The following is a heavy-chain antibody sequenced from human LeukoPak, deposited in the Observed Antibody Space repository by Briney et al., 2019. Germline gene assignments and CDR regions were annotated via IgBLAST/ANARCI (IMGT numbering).Heavy chain of an antibody. CDR2: ISYDGSNK. CDR1: GFTFSSYA. Sequence: QAGGSLRLSCAASGFTFSSYAMHWVRQAPGKGLEWVAVISYDGSNKYYADSVKGRFTISRDNSKNTLYLQMNSLRAEDTAVYYCAREADPGSGWLWSIYYYYGMDVWGQGTTVTVSS. V-gene: IGHV3-30-3*01. D-gene: IGHD6-19*01. CDR3: AREADPGSGWLWSIYYYYGMDV. J-gene: IGHJ6*02.